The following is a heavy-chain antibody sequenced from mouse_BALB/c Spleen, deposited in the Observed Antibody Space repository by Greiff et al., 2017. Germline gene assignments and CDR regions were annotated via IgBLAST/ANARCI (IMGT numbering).Heavy chain of an antibody. CDR1: GFTFSSYG. V-gene: IGHV5-6-3*01. CDR3: ARGGYDGYYNYYAMDY. Sequence: EVQGVESGGGLVQPGGSLKLSCAASGFTFSSYGMSWVRQTPDKRLELVATINSNGGSTYYPDSVKGRFTISRDNAKNTLYLQMSSLKSEDTAMYYCARGGYDGYYNYYAMDYWGQGTSVTVSS. D-gene: IGHD2-3*01. J-gene: IGHJ4*01. CDR2: INSNGGST.